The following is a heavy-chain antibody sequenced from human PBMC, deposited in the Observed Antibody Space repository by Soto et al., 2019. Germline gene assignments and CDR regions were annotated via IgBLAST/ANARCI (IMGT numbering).Heavy chain of an antibody. D-gene: IGHD6-19*01. J-gene: IGHJ4*02. CDR2: ISFDGSNT. Sequence: GGSLRLSCAASGFTFSSYGMHWVRQAPGKGLEWVTVISFDGSNTYYADSVKGRFTISRDNSRNTLYLQMNSLRAEDTAVYYCAKVNVGYSSGWYGGDYFDYWGQGTLVTVSS. CDR3: AKVNVGYSSGWYGGDYFDY. V-gene: IGHV3-30*18. CDR1: GFTFSSYG.